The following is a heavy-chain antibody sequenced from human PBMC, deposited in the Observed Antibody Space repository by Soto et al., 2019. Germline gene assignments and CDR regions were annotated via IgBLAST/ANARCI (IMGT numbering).Heavy chain of an antibody. CDR2: ISWNGDTM. V-gene: IGHV3-9*01. Sequence: EVQLVQSGGGSVEPGRTLRLSCSASGFTFDDYAMHWVRQAPGKGLEWVAGISWNGDTMIYADSVRGRFTISRDNAKNMVFLQMTSLRSEDTAMYFCAKDSGRYDFYALAVWGQGTTVIVSS. CDR1: GFTFDDYA. CDR3: AKDSGRYDFYALAV. D-gene: IGHD3-3*01. J-gene: IGHJ3*01.